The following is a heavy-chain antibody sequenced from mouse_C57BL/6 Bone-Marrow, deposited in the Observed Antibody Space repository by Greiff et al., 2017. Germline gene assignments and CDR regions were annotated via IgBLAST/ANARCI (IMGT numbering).Heavy chain of an antibody. J-gene: IGHJ2*01. D-gene: IGHD1-1*01. CDR3: TTVDYYNY. V-gene: IGHV14-4*01. CDR2: IDPENGDT. CDR1: GFNIKDDY. Sequence: EVQLQQSGAELVRPGASVKLSCTASGFNIKDDYMHWVKQRPEQGLEWIGWIDPENGDTEYASKFQGKAPITADTSSNTAYLQLSSLTSEDTAVYYCTTVDYYNYGGQGTTLTVSS.